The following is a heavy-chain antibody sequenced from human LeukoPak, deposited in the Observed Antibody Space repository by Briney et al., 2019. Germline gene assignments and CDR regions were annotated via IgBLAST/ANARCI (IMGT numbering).Heavy chain of an antibody. Sequence: GGSLRLSCAASGFSFSKFGFHWVRQAPGKGLEWLASIQSDGIRQYYADSVKSRFVISIDNSENTFYLQMNRLGVADTATYFCAKGMIGKAEGGRHIFDYWGQGTLVTVSS. CDR1: GFSFSKFG. CDR3: AKGMIGKAEGGRHIFDY. V-gene: IGHV3-30*02. CDR2: IQSDGIRQ. J-gene: IGHJ4*02. D-gene: IGHD3-22*01.